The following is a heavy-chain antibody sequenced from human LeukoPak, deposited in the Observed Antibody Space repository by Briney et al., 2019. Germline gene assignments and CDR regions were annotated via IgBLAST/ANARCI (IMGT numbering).Heavy chain of an antibody. V-gene: IGHV3-30*18. CDR2: ISYDGSKK. J-gene: IGHJ6*02. CDR3: AKALWFGEFVAGTVYYHYGMDV. CDR1: RLSISNYG. Sequence: GGSLRLSCAASRLSISNYGMHWVRQAPGKGLDWVAVISYDGSKKYYANSVRGRFTISRDNSKNTLYLQMNNLRAEDTAVYYCAKALWFGEFVAGTVYYHYGMDVWGQGTTVTVSS. D-gene: IGHD3-10*01.